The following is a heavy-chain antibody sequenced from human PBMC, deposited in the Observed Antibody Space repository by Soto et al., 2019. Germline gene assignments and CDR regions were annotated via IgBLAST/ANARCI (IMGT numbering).Heavy chain of an antibody. CDR2: TYYRSKWYN. D-gene: IGHD2-2*01. V-gene: IGHV6-1*01. CDR1: GDSVSHNSAA. CDR3: ARVGGYCSSTSCHAASDV. J-gene: IGHJ6*02. Sequence: SQTRSLNCAISGDSVSHNSAAWNWIRQSPSRGLEWLGRTYYRSKWYNDYAVSVKSRITINPDTSKNQFSLQLNSVTPEDTAVYYCARVGGYCSSTSCHAASDVWGQGTTVTV.